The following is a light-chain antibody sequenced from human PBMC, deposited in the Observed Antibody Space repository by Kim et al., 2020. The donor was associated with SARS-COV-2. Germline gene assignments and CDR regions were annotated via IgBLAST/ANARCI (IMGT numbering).Light chain of an antibody. CDR3: QQSVT. Sequence: PATLSVSPGEGVTLSCRTSQSVGTSLAWYQQKPGQAPRLLIYGAYSRAAGTPARFSGRGSGTQFTLTISSLQSEDFAFYYCQQSVTFGGGPSWRS. V-gene: IGKV3-15*01. CDR1: QSVGTS. CDR2: GAY. J-gene: IGKJ4*01.